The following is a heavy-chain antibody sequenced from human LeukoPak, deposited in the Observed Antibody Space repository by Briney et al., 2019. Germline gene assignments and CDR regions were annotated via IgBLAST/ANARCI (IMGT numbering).Heavy chain of an antibody. Sequence: GGCLRLSRSASGFPFSSYAMHWVRQAPGKGLEYVSAISDSGGCTYYADSVTGRFTISRDNSKNTLYLQMSSLRAEATAVYFCVRGDSFGPYGKDVGGQGTTGTVS. D-gene: IGHD2-15*01. CDR2: ISDSGGCT. J-gene: IGHJ6*02. CDR1: GFPFSSYA. V-gene: IGHV3-64D*09. CDR3: VRGDSFGPYGKDV.